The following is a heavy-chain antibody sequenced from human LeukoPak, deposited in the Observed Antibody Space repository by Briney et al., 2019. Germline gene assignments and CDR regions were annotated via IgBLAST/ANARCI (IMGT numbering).Heavy chain of an antibody. Sequence: PGGSLRLSCAASGFTFSSYAMHWVRQAPGKGLERVAVISYDGSNKYYADSVKGRFTISRDNSKNTLYLQMNSLRAEDTAVYYCARYNLRYCSSTSCYTGPDYWGQGTLVTVSS. CDR2: ISYDGSNK. J-gene: IGHJ4*02. CDR3: ARYNLRYCSSTSCYTGPDY. CDR1: GFTFSSYA. D-gene: IGHD2-2*02. V-gene: IGHV3-30-3*01.